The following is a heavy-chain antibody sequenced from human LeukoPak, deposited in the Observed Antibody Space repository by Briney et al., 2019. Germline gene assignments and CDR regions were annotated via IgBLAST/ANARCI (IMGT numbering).Heavy chain of an antibody. CDR1: GFTFINYA. D-gene: IGHD3-22*01. CDR3: ARVLDSSGYYWVGAFDI. V-gene: IGHV3-30*04. Sequence: PGRSLRLSCAASGFTFINYAMNWVRQAPGKGLEWVAAVSYDGSNKYYADSVRGRFTISRDNSKNTLYLQMNSLRPEDTAVYYCARVLDSSGYYWVGAFDIWGQGTMVTVSS. J-gene: IGHJ3*02. CDR2: VSYDGSNK.